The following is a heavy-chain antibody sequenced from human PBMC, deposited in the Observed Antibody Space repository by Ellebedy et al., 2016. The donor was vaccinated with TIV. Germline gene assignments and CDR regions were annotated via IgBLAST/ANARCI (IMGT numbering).Heavy chain of an antibody. Sequence: AASVKVSCKASGGTFGSFVLSWARQAPGQGLEWMGSIIPVFGSANYAQKFQGRVTITADESTSTAYMELSSLRSEDTAVYYCARPEVGATGPGNFDYWGQGTLVTVSS. CDR3: ARPEVGATGPGNFDY. CDR1: GGTFGSFV. J-gene: IGHJ4*02. CDR2: IIPVFGSA. D-gene: IGHD3-10*01. V-gene: IGHV1-69*13.